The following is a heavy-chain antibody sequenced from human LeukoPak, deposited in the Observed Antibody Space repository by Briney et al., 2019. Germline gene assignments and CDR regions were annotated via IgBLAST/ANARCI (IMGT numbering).Heavy chain of an antibody. CDR2: IYYSGST. V-gene: IGHV4-59*12. Sequence: SETLSLTCTVSGGSISSYHWSWVRQPPGKGLEWIGYIYYSGSTYYNPSLKSRVTISVDTSKNQFSLKLSSVTAADTAVYYCARVWRVGPTNFDYWGQGTLVTVSS. D-gene: IGHD1-26*01. CDR1: GGSISSYH. J-gene: IGHJ4*02. CDR3: ARVWRVGPTNFDY.